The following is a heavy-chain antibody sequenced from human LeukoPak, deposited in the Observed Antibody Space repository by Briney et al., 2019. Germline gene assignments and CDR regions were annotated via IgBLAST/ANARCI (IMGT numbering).Heavy chain of an antibody. Sequence: SETLSLTGTVSDDSVSSDSNYWTWIRQPPGKGMEWIGYIYHSGSTTYNPSLKSRVTISVDTSKNQFSLKLTSVTAADTAVYYCARVAGLAHWYFDLWGRGTLVTVSS. CDR1: DDSVSSDSNY. J-gene: IGHJ2*01. CDR2: IYHSGST. D-gene: IGHD6-19*01. V-gene: IGHV4-61*01. CDR3: ARVAGLAHWYFDL.